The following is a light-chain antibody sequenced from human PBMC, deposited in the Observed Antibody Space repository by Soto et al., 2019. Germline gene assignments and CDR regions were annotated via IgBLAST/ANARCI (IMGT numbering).Light chain of an antibody. CDR1: SGDVGGYNY. CDR3: NSYTSSSTLPYV. V-gene: IGLV2-14*01. J-gene: IGLJ1*01. CDR2: DVS. Sequence: QSALTQPASVSGSPGQSITISCTGTSGDVGGYNYVSWYQQHPGKAPKVMIYDVSNRPSGVSNRFSGSKSGNTASLTISGLQAEDEADYYCNSYTSSSTLPYVFGTGTKVTVL.